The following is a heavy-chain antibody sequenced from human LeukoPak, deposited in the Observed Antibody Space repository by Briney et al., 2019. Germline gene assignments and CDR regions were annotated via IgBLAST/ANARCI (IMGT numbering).Heavy chain of an antibody. CDR2: IITDTGNP. Sequence: ASVKVSCKASGYTLTQHSMNWVRQAPGQGLEWMGWIITDTGNPTYARGFTGRFVFSVDTSVNTAYLQISSLKAEDTAVYYCAREVLRHDYWGQGTLVTVSS. CDR3: AREVLRHDY. V-gene: IGHV7-4-1*02. CDR1: GYTLTQHS. J-gene: IGHJ4*02. D-gene: IGHD3-10*01.